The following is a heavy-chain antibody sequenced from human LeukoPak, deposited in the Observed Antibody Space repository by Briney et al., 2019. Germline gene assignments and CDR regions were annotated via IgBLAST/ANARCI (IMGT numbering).Heavy chain of an antibody. D-gene: IGHD6-19*01. CDR2: IYYSGST. Sequence: SETLSLTCTVPGGSISSYFWSWIRQPPGKGLEWIGYIYYSGSTNYNPSLKSRVTISVDTSKNQFSLKLSSVTAADTAVYYCARDSGWVDYWGQGTLVTVSS. CDR1: GGSISSYF. CDR3: ARDSGWVDY. V-gene: IGHV4-59*01. J-gene: IGHJ4*02.